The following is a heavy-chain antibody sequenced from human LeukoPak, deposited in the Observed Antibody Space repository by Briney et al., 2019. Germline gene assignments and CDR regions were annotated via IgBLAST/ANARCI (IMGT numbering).Heavy chain of an antibody. CDR3: AKVVYCSGGSCYNYYYMDV. CDR2: ISGSGGST. D-gene: IGHD2-15*01. Sequence: GRSLRLSCAASGFTFSSYAMHWVRQAPGKGLEWVSAISGSGGSTYYADSVKGRFTISRDNSKNTLYLQMNSLRAEDTAVYYCAKVVYCSGGSCYNYYYMDVWGKGTTVTVSS. CDR1: GFTFSSYA. V-gene: IGHV3-23*01. J-gene: IGHJ6*03.